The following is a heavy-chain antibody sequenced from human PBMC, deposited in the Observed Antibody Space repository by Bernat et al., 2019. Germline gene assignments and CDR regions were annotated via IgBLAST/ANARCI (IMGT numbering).Heavy chain of an antibody. V-gene: IGHV1-18*04. CDR2: ISAYNGNT. Sequence: QVQLVQSGAEVKKPGASVKVSCKASGYTFTSYGISWVRQAPGQGLEWMGWISAYNGNTNYAQKLQGRVTMTTDTSTSTAYMELRSLRSDDTAVYYCARDVKTYYDFWSGYPNLYYFDYWGQGTLVTVSS. D-gene: IGHD3-3*01. CDR3: ARDVKTYYDFWSGYPNLYYFDY. J-gene: IGHJ4*02. CDR1: GYTFTSYG.